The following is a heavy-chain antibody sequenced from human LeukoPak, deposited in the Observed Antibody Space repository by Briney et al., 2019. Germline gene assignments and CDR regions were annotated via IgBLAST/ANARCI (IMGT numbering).Heavy chain of an antibody. CDR1: GYSFTSYW. J-gene: IGHJ4*02. Sequence: GESLKISCKGSGYSFTSYWIGWGRQMPGKGLEGLGSFYPGNSDTRYRQSFQDQVTISADKSISTAYLQWSSLKASDTAMYYCARGPLAYCSSTSSYSFDYWGQGTLVTVSS. D-gene: IGHD2-2*02. V-gene: IGHV5-51*01. CDR2: FYPGNSDT. CDR3: ARGPLAYCSSTSSYSFDY.